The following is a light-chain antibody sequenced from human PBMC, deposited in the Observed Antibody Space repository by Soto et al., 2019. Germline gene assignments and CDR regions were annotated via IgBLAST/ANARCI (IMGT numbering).Light chain of an antibody. J-gene: IGLJ3*02. Sequence: QSVLTQPPSASGTPGQRVTISCSGSSSNIGSNYVYWYQQLPGTAPKLLIYRNNQRPSGFPDRFSGSKSGSSASLTISGLQSEDEADYYCGAWDDSLSRWVFGGGTKLTVL. CDR2: RNN. V-gene: IGLV1-47*01. CDR3: GAWDDSLSRWV. CDR1: SSNIGSNY.